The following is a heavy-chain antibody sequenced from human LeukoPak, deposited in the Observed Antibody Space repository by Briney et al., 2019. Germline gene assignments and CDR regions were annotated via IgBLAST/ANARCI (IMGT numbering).Heavy chain of an antibody. Sequence: ASVKVSCKASGYTFTNCYMHWVRQAPGQGRDWMGIMNHSGGSTSSAQKFQGRVTVTTDTSTSTVYMALSSLRSGDTAVYYCARGYCSGGSCFSFDYWGQGSLVTVSS. CDR2: MNHSGGST. J-gene: IGHJ4*02. D-gene: IGHD2-15*01. V-gene: IGHV1-46*01. CDR1: GYTFTNCY. CDR3: ARGYCSGGSCFSFDY.